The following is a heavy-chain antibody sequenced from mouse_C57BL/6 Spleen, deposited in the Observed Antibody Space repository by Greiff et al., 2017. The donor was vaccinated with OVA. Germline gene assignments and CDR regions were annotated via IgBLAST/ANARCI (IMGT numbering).Heavy chain of an antibody. V-gene: IGHV1-82*01. CDR2: IDPGDGDT. D-gene: IGHD1-1*01. J-gene: IGHJ4*01. CDR1: GYAFSSSW. CDR3: ARRYGSSLYAMDY. Sequence: VQLQESGPELVKPGASVKISCKASGYAFSSSWMNWVKQRPGRGLEWIGRIDPGDGDTNYNGKFKGKATLTADKSSSTAYMQLSSQTSKDSAVDFCARRYGSSLYAMDYWGQGTSVTVSS.